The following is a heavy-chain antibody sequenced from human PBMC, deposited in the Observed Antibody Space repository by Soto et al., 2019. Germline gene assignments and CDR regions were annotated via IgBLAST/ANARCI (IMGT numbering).Heavy chain of an antibody. CDR2: IKQDGSEK. Sequence: EVQLVESGGGLVQPGGSLRLSCAASGFTFSSYWMSWVRQAPGKGLEWVANIKQDGSEKYYVDSVKGRFTISRDNAKNTLYLQMNSLRAEDTAVYYCARGYCSSTSCHKVYSYYYMDVWGKGTTVTVSS. J-gene: IGHJ6*03. D-gene: IGHD2-2*02. CDR3: ARGYCSSTSCHKVYSYYYMDV. V-gene: IGHV3-7*01. CDR1: GFTFSSYW.